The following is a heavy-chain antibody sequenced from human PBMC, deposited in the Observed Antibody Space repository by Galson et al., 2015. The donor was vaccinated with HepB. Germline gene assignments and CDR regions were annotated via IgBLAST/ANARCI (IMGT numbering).Heavy chain of an antibody. CDR3: ARVGFTIFGVVTVTLLGGFDP. CDR2: IDPSGGRT. D-gene: IGHD3-3*01. V-gene: IGHV1-46*01. J-gene: IGHJ5*02. CDR1: GYTFSNHY. Sequence: SVKVSCKASGYTFSNHYMHWVRQAPGQGLEWMGIIDPSGGRTTYAQKFQGRVTMTRDASTSTVYMELSSLRSDDTAVYYCARVGFTIFGVVTVTLLGGFDPWGQGTLVTVSS.